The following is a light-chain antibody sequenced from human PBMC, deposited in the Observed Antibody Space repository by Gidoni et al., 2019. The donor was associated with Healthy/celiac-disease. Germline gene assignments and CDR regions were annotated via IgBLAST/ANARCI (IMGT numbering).Light chain of an antibody. Sequence: DRQMTQSPSALSASVGDRVTSTCRASQSISSYLNWYQQKPGKAPNLLIYAASSLQSGVPARFSGSGSGTDFTLTISSLQTEYFVSYSCQQCYSSPLTFGEGTKLEIK. V-gene: IGKV1-39*01. CDR3: QQCYSSPLT. CDR2: AAS. J-gene: IGKJ4*01. CDR1: QSISSY.